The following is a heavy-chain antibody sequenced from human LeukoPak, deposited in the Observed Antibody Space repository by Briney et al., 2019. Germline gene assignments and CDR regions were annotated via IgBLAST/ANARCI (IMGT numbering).Heavy chain of an antibody. D-gene: IGHD3-22*01. Sequence: SVKVSCKASGGTFSSYAISWVRQAPGQGLEWRGGIIPIFGTANYAQKFQGRVTITTDESTSTAYMELSSLRSEDTAVYYCAENYYDSSGYYSPVGYWGEGTLATVSS. CDR1: GGTFSSYA. CDR3: AENYYDSSGYYSPVGY. J-gene: IGHJ4*02. V-gene: IGHV1-69*05. CDR2: IIPIFGTA.